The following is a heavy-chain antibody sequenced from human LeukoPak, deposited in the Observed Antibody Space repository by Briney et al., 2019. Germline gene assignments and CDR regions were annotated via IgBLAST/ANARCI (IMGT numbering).Heavy chain of an antibody. V-gene: IGHV1-24*01. CDR3: ARATIHYDSSGYTLLDYYYYMDV. J-gene: IGHJ6*03. CDR1: GYTLTELS. Sequence: ASVKVSCKVSGYTLTELSMHWVRQAPGKGLEWMGGFDPEDGETIYAQKFQGRVTMTEDTSTDTAYMELRSLRSDDTVVYYCARATIHYDSSGYTLLDYYYYMDVWGKGTTVTISS. CDR2: FDPEDGET. D-gene: IGHD3-22*01.